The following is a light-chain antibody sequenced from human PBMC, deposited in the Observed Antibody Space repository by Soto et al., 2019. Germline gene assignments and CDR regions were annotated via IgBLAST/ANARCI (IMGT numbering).Light chain of an antibody. V-gene: IGLV1-40*01. J-gene: IGLJ2*01. Sequence: QSVLTQRPSVSGAPGQRVTISCTGSAANIGAGYAVHWYQQLPGTAPKLLIYDNNNRPSGVPDRFSGSKSDTSASLAITGLQTEDEADYYCQSYDNSLRGSVFGEGTKLTVL. CDR3: QSYDNSLRGSV. CDR1: AANIGAGYA. CDR2: DNN.